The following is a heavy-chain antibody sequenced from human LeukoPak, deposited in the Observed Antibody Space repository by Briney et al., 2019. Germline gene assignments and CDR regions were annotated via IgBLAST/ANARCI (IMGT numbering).Heavy chain of an antibody. J-gene: IGHJ4*02. CDR2: IWYDGSNK. CDR3: AKPRVAGTDDYFDF. D-gene: IGHD6-19*01. CDR1: GFTFSTYA. V-gene: IGHV3-33*06. Sequence: GGSLRLSCAASGFTFSTYAMHWVRQAPGKGLDRVAVIWYDGSNKYYANSVKGRFTISRDNSKNTLYLQMNSLRAEDTAVYYCAKPRVAGTDDYFDFWGQGTLVTVSS.